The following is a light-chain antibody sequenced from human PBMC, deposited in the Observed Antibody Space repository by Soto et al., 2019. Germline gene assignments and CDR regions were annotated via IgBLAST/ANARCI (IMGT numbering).Light chain of an antibody. CDR2: GAS. V-gene: IGKV3-20*01. CDR3: HQYGGSPQT. J-gene: IGKJ1*01. Sequence: EIVLTQSPGTLSLSPGEIATLSCRASQSVSKYLAWYQRKPGQAPRLLIYGASSRATGIPDRFSGSGSGTDFTLTISRLEPEDFAVYYCHQYGGSPQTFGQGTKVEIK. CDR1: QSVSKY.